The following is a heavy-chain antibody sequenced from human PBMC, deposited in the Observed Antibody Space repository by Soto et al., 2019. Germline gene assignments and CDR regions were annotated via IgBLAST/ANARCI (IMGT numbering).Heavy chain of an antibody. Sequence: GASVKVSCKASGYTLTGYYMHWVRQAPGQGLEWMGWINPNSGGTNYAQKFQGRVTMTRDTSISTAYMELSRLRSDDTAVYYCARDRRFLGWFFDYWGQGTLVTVSS. CDR3: ARDRRFLGWFFDY. D-gene: IGHD3-3*01. CDR1: GYTLTGYY. V-gene: IGHV1-2*02. J-gene: IGHJ4*02. CDR2: INPNSGGT.